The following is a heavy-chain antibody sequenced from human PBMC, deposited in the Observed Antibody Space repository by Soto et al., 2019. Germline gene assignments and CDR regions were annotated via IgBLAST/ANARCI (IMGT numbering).Heavy chain of an antibody. V-gene: IGHV3-21*01. CDR1: GFTFSSYS. CDR2: ISSSSSYI. Sequence: EVQLVESGGGLVKPGGSLRLSCAASGFTFSSYSMNWVRQAPGKGLEWVSSISSSSSYIYYADSVKGRFTISRDNAKNSLYLQMNSLRAEDTAVYYCARANRGADIVVVPAATQTEYYYGMDVWGQGTTVTVSS. J-gene: IGHJ6*02. D-gene: IGHD2-2*01. CDR3: ARANRGADIVVVPAATQTEYYYGMDV.